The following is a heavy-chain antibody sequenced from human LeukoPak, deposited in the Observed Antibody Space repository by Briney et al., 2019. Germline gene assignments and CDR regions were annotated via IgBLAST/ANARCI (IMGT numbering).Heavy chain of an antibody. CDR2: ISGSASST. V-gene: IGHV3-23*01. CDR1: GFTFSNYA. J-gene: IGHJ4*02. Sequence: PGGSLRLSCAASGFTFSNYAMSWVRQAPGKGLEWVSAISGSASSTYHADSVKGRFTISRDNSKNTLYLQMNSQRAEDTAVYYCARDLDYYGSGSSPDYWGQGTLVTVSS. D-gene: IGHD3-10*01. CDR3: ARDLDYYGSGSSPDY.